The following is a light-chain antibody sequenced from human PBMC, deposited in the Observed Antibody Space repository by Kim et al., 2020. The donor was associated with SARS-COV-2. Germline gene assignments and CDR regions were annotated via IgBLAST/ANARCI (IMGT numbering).Light chain of an antibody. Sequence: ALGQTVKSACQGDSLRTYYTNWYQQKPGQAPLLVIYGENTRPSGIPGRVSGSRSGNTASLTITGAQAEDEADYYCNSRDISGNHLVFGGGTQLTVL. CDR2: GEN. CDR1: SLRTYY. V-gene: IGLV3-19*01. CDR3: NSRDISGNHLV. J-gene: IGLJ3*02.